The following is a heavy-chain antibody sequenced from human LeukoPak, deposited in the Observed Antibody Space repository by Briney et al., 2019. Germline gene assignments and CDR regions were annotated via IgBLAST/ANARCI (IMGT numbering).Heavy chain of an antibody. Sequence: GGSLRLSCAASGFTFSSYSMNWARQAPGKGLEWVSSISSSSSYIYYADSVKGRFTISRDNAKNSLYLQMNSLRAEDTAVYYCARDRGWELLRGAFDIWGQGTMVTVSS. CDR3: ARDRGWELLRGAFDI. V-gene: IGHV3-21*01. J-gene: IGHJ3*02. D-gene: IGHD1-26*01. CDR2: ISSSSSYI. CDR1: GFTFSSYS.